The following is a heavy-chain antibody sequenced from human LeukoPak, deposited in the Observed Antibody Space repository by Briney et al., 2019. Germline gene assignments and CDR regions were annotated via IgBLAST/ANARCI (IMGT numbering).Heavy chain of an antibody. Sequence: GASVKVSCTASGYSFTGHYIHWVRQAPGQGLEWIGWVNPSSGGPDYAQKFKGRVTVTRDTSISTAYMELSRLTADDTAVYYCARDSEYQSLQNHFDDWGQGTLVIVSS. D-gene: IGHD2-2*01. CDR1: GYSFTGHY. J-gene: IGHJ4*02. CDR3: ARDSEYQSLQNHFDD. CDR2: VNPSSGGP. V-gene: IGHV1-2*02.